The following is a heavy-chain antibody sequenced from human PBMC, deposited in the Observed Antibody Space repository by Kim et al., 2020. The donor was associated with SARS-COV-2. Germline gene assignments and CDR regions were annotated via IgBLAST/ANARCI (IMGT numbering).Heavy chain of an antibody. V-gene: IGHV3-30*07. CDR3: ARETYYYDSSGPEALDY. J-gene: IGHJ4*02. D-gene: IGHD3-22*01. Sequence: VKGRFTISRDNSKNTLYLQMTSLRAEDTAVYYCARETYYYDSSGPEALDYWGQGTLVTVSS.